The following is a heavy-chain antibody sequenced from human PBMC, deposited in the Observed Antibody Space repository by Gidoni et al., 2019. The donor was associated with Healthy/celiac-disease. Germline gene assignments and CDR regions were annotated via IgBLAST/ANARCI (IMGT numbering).Heavy chain of an antibody. CDR2: SIPIFGTA. D-gene: IGHD3-16*02. CDR1: GGTFSSYA. V-gene: IGHV1-69*01. CDR3: ASGKYDYVWGSYRSIFDY. Sequence: QVQLVQSGAEVTKPGSSVKVSCKASGGTFSSYAISWVRQAPGQGLEWMGGSIPIFGTANYAQKFQGRVTITADESTSTAYMELSSLRSEDTAVYYCASGKYDYVWGSYRSIFDYWGQGTLVTVSS. J-gene: IGHJ4*02.